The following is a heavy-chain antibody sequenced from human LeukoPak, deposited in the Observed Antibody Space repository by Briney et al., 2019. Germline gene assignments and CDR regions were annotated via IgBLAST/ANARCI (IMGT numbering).Heavy chain of an antibody. CDR1: GFTFSSYS. CDR3: ASHDSSGWSSIDY. D-gene: IGHD6-19*01. Sequence: GGSLRLSCAASGFTFSSYSMNWVRQAPGKGLEWVSYISSSSSTIYYADSVKGRFTISRDNAKNSLYLQMNSLRAEDTAVYYCASHDSSGWSSIDYWGQGTLVTVSS. V-gene: IGHV3-48*04. J-gene: IGHJ4*02. CDR2: ISSSSSTI.